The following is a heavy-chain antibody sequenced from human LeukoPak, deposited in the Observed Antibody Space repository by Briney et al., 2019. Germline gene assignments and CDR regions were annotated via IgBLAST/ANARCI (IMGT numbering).Heavy chain of an antibody. J-gene: IGHJ4*02. CDR2: ISAYNGNT. CDR3: AREEVGDILTGYYFGVPY. V-gene: IGHV1-18*01. Sequence: GASVKVSCKASGGTFSSYAISWVRQAPGQGLEWMGWISAYNGNTNYAQKLQGRVTMTTDTSTSTAYMELRSLRSDDTAVYYCAREEVGDILTGYYFGVPYWGQGTLVTVSS. CDR1: GGTFSSYA. D-gene: IGHD3-9*01.